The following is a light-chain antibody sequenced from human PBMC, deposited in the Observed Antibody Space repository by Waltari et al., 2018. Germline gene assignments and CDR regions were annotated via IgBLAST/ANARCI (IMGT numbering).Light chain of an antibody. V-gene: IGLV2-8*01. CDR3: CSYAGSNKLVV. CDR2: EVH. Sequence: QSALTQPPSASGTPGQSVTISCTGTSNALVSWYQQHPGKAPKLLFYEVHKRPSGVPDRLTASKSGNTSSLPVSGLQGDDEADYYCCSYAGSNKLVVVGGGTAVTVL. CDR1: SNALV. J-gene: IGLJ2*01.